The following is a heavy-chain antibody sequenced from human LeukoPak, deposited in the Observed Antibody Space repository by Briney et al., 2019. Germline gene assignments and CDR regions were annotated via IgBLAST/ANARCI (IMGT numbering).Heavy chain of an antibody. CDR3: ASSVDIVATIEAAAGYFDY. V-gene: IGHV4-59*11. CDR2: IYYSGST. D-gene: IGHD5-12*01. CDR1: GGSISSHY. J-gene: IGHJ4*02. Sequence: SETLSLTCTVSGGSISSHYWSWIRQPPGKGLEWIGYIYYSGSTNYNPSLQSRVTISVDTSKNQFSLKLSSVAAADTAVYYCASSVDIVATIEAAAGYFDYWGQGTLVTVSS.